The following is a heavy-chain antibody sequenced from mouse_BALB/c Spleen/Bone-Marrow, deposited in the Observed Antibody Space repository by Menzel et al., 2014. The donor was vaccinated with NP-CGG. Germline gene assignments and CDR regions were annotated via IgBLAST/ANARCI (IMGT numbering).Heavy chain of an antibody. CDR3: GRSKYGNYDAMDY. J-gene: IGHJ4*01. Sequence: EVKLQESGPELVKPGASVKISCKASGYSFTGYFMNWVKQSHGKSLEWIGRINPYNGDTFYNQKFKGKATLTVDKSSSTAHMELLSLTSEDSAVYYCGRSKYGNYDAMDYWGQGTSVTVSS. V-gene: IGHV1-37*01. D-gene: IGHD2-10*02. CDR1: GYSFTGYF. CDR2: INPYNGDT.